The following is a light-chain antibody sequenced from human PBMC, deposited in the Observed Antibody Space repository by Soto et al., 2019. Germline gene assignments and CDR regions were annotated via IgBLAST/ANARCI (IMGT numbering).Light chain of an antibody. J-gene: IGKJ1*01. CDR1: QSVSRNY. CDR2: GAS. Sequence: ELVLTQSPGTLSLSPGERATLSCRASQSVSRNYLVWYQQKPGQAPRLLIYGASSRATGIPDRFSGSGSGTDFTLTISSLQSEDFAVYYCQQYNNWPPVTCGQGTKVDIK. V-gene: IGKV3-20*01. CDR3: QQYNNWPPVT.